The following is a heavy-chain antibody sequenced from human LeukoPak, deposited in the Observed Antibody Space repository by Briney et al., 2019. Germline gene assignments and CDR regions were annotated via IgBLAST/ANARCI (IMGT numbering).Heavy chain of an antibody. J-gene: IGHJ4*02. CDR3: AKVASADAQARLNY. CDR1: GFTFSSYA. Sequence: PGRSLRLSCAASGFTFSSYAMHWVRQAPGKGLEWVALISYDGSNKYYADSVKGRFTISRDSSKNTLYLQMSSLRAEDTAVYYCAKVASADAQARLNYWGQGTLVTVSS. D-gene: IGHD6-19*01. V-gene: IGHV3-30-3*01. CDR2: ISYDGSNK.